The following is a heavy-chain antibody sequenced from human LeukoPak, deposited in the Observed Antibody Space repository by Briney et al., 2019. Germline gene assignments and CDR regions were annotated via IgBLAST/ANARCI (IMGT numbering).Heavy chain of an antibody. V-gene: IGHV1-24*01. CDR2: FDPEDGET. CDR3: ATYRKWELLMAFDY. CDR1: GYTLTELS. J-gene: IGHJ4*02. D-gene: IGHD1-26*01. Sequence: ASVKVSCKVSGYTLTELSMHWVRQAPGKGLEWMGGFDPEDGETIYVQKFQGRVTMTEDTSTDTAYMELSSLRSEDTAVYYCATYRKWELLMAFDYWGQGTLVTVSS.